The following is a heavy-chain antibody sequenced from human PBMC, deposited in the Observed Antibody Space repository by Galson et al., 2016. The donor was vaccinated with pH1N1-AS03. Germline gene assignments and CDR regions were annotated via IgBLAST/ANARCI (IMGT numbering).Heavy chain of an antibody. J-gene: IGHJ4*02. V-gene: IGHV3-53*01. CDR3: ARVDSSTYSDGWVPFDY. CDR2: IYTGGDT. D-gene: IGHD5-24*01. CDR1: GLSVAKNY. Sequence: SLRLSCAVSGLSVAKNYMSWVRQAPGKGLEWVSSIYTGGDTFSTDSVRGRFTISRDDSKNTLYLQMNSLRAADTAMYYCARVDSSTYSDGWVPFDYWGQGTLVTVSS.